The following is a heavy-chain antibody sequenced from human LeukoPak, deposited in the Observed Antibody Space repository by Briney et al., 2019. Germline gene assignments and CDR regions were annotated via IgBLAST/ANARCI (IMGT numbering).Heavy chain of an antibody. Sequence: PSETLSLTCTVSGYSISSGYYWGWIRQPPGKGLEWIGSIYHSGSTYYNPSLKSRVTISVDTSKIQFSLKLSSVTAADTAVYYCARDSSSSLDYWGQGTLVTVSS. CDR3: ARDSSSSLDY. J-gene: IGHJ4*02. CDR1: GYSISSGYY. CDR2: IYHSGST. D-gene: IGHD6-6*01. V-gene: IGHV4-38-2*02.